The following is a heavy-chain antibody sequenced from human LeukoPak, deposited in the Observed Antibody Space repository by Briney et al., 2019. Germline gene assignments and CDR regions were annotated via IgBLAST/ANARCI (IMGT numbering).Heavy chain of an antibody. D-gene: IGHD3-16*01. CDR1: GFTFSSYA. CDR3: ASQAMIVWNRITFGAVVNY. CDR2: ISYDGSNK. Sequence: GGSLRLSCAASGFTFSSYAMHWVRQAPGNGLEWVAVISYDGSNKYYADSVKGRFTISRDNSKNTLYLQMNSLRAEDTAVYYCASQAMIVWNRITFGAVVNYWGQGTLVTVSS. V-gene: IGHV3-30-3*01. J-gene: IGHJ4*02.